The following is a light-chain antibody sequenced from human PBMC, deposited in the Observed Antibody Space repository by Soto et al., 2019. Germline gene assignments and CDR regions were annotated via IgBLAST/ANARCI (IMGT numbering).Light chain of an antibody. CDR3: QQYNTYSRT. CDR2: DAS. J-gene: IGKJ1*01. V-gene: IGKV1-5*01. CDR1: QSISSW. Sequence: DIQMTQSPSTLSASVGDRVTITCRASQSISSWLAWYQQKPGKAPKVLIYDASSLDSGVPSRFSGSGSGTEFTLTISSLQPDDFATYCCQQYNTYSRTFGQGTKVDIK.